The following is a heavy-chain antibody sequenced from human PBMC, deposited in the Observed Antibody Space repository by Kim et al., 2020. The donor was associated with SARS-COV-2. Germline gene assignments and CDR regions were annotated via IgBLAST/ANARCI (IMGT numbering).Heavy chain of an antibody. CDR2: IDTSTGNP. V-gene: IGHV7-4-1*02. Sequence: ASVKVSCKTSGYTFIDYLVNWIRQAPGQGPEWMGWIDTSTGNPTYAQAFTGRIVFSLDTSVSTAYLEINSLKAEDSAVYYCAREGPSSSFLFDPRGQGTQVTVSS. J-gene: IGHJ5*02. D-gene: IGHD6-19*01. CDR3: AREGPSSSFLFDP. CDR1: GYTFIDYL.